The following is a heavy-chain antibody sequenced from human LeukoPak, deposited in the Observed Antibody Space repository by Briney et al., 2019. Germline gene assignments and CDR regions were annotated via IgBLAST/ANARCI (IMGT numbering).Heavy chain of an antibody. Sequence: SETLSLTCTVSGGSISSYYWSWIRQPPGKGLEWIGYIYYSGSTNYNPSLKSRVTISVDTSKNQFSLKLSSVTSADTAVYYCARVGGSNHYYYGMDVWGQGTTVTVSS. CDR3: ARVGGSNHYYYGMDV. V-gene: IGHV4-59*01. D-gene: IGHD1-26*01. J-gene: IGHJ6*02. CDR1: GGSISSYY. CDR2: IYYSGST.